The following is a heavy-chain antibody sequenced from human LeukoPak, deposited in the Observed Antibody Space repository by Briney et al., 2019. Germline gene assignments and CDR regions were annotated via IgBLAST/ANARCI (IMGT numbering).Heavy chain of an antibody. Sequence: SETLSLTCTVSGYSISSGYYWGWIRQPPGKGLEWIGSIYHSGSTNYNPSLKSRVTISVDTSKNQFSLKLSSVTAADTAVYYCARGGSSGWYEGVGFDYWGQGTLVTVSS. D-gene: IGHD6-19*01. CDR1: GYSISSGYY. CDR2: IYHSGST. V-gene: IGHV4-38-2*02. CDR3: ARGGSSGWYEGVGFDY. J-gene: IGHJ4*02.